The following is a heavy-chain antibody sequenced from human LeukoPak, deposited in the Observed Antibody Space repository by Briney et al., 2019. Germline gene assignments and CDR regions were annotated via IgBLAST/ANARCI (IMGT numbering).Heavy chain of an antibody. CDR3: AKDDAWLQYGN. D-gene: IGHD5-24*01. CDR1: GFTFSSYG. Sequence: GGSLRLSCAASGFTFSSYGMTWVRQAPGKGLEWVSYISSSSSTIYYADSVKGRFTISRDNSKNTLYLQMNSLKAEDTAVYYCAKDDAWLQYGNWGRGTLVTVSS. V-gene: IGHV3-48*01. J-gene: IGHJ4*02. CDR2: ISSSSSTI.